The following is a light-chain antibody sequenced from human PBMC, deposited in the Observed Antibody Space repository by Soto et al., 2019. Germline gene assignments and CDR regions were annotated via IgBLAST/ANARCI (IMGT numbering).Light chain of an antibody. V-gene: IGLV2-14*01. CDR1: YTDVGGYNR. CDR3: VSYIESSLTHWV. J-gene: IGLJ3*02. Sequence: QSVLTQPASVSGSPGQSITISCTGTYTDVGGYNRVSWYQHHAGKGPKMLIFEVDNRPSGISDRFSGSKSGDTASLTISDLQAEDEADYYCVSYIESSLTHWVFGGGT. CDR2: EVD.